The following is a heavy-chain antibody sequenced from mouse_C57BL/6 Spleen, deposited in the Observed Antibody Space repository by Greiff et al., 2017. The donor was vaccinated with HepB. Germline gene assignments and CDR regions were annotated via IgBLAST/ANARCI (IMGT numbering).Heavy chain of an antibody. V-gene: IGHV1-26*01. CDR1: GYTFTDYY. CDR2: INPNNGGT. Sequence: EVQLQQSGPELVKPGASVKISCKASGYTFTDYYMNWVKQSHGKSLEWIGDINPNNGGTSYNQKFKGKATLTVDKSSSTAYMELRSLTSEDSAVYYGARGGTTVEYFDVWGTGTTVTVSS. J-gene: IGHJ1*03. CDR3: ARGGTTVEYFDV. D-gene: IGHD1-1*01.